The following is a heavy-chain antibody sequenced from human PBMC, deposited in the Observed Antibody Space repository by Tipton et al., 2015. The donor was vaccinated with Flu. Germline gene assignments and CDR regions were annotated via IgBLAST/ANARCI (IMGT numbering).Heavy chain of an antibody. CDR1: GGSISTYY. CDR3: ASAPYSDYDTSGSSFHY. CDR2: INYNGGT. D-gene: IGHD3-22*01. J-gene: IGHJ4*02. V-gene: IGHV4-59*07. Sequence: TLSLTCTVSGGSISTYYWSWIRQPPGKGLEWIGFINYNGGTDYNPSLKSRVTISIDTSKNQFSLRLSSVTAADTAVYYCASAPYSDYDTSGSSFHYWGQGPVVSVSS.